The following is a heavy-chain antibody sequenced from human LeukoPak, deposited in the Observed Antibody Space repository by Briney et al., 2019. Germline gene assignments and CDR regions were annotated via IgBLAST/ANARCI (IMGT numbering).Heavy chain of an antibody. CDR3: AKDRYSYGFAAY. CDR1: GFTFSSYA. J-gene: IGHJ4*02. CDR2: ISGSGGST. D-gene: IGHD5-18*01. V-gene: IGHV3-23*01. Sequence: PGGSLRLSCAASGFTFSSYAMSWVRQAPGRGLEWVSAISGSGGSTYYADSVKGRFTISRDNSKNTLYLQMNSLRAEDTAVYYCAKDRYSYGFAAYWGQGTLVTVSS.